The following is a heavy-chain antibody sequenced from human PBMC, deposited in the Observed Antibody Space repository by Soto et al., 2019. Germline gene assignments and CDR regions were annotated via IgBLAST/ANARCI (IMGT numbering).Heavy chain of an antibody. CDR3: ASAQGCSSTSCSNYYYYYMEG. CDR1: GYTFTSYD. Sequence: ASVKVSCKASGYTFTSYDINWVRQATGQGLEWMGWMNPNSGNTGYAQKFQGRVTMTRNTSISTAYMELSSLRSEDTAVYYCASAQGCSSTSCSNYYYYYMEGWGKGTTVTVSS. V-gene: IGHV1-8*01. D-gene: IGHD2-2*01. CDR2: MNPNSGNT. J-gene: IGHJ6*03.